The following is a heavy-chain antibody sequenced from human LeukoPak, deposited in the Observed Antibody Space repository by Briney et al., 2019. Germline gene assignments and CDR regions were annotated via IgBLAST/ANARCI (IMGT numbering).Heavy chain of an antibody. D-gene: IGHD6-13*01. CDR3: ARLTSSSWYGNYYYGMDV. Sequence: SETLSLTCTVSGGSISSYYWSWIRQPPGKGLEWIGYIYYSGSTNYNPSLKSRVTISVDTSKNQFSLKLSSATAADTAVYYCARLTSSSWYGNYYYGMDVWGQGTTVTVSS. J-gene: IGHJ6*02. CDR1: GGSISSYY. CDR2: IYYSGST. V-gene: IGHV4-59*01.